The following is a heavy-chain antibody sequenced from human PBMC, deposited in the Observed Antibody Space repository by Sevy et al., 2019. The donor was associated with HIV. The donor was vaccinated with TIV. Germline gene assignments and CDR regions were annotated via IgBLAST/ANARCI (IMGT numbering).Heavy chain of an antibody. CDR3: ARGRYPDHAFDI. V-gene: IGHV4-30-2*01. Sequence: SETLSLTCAVSGGSISSGGYSWSWIRQPPGKGLEWIGYIYHSGSTYYNPFLKSRVTISVDRSKNQFSLKLSSVTAADTAVYYCARGRYPDHAFDIWGQGTMVTVSS. J-gene: IGHJ3*02. CDR1: GGSISSGGYS. CDR2: IYHSGST. D-gene: IGHD3-9*01.